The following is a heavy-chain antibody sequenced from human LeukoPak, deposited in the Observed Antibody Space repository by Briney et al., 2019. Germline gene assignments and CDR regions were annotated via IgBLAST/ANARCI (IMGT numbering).Heavy chain of an antibody. CDR3: ARSGNYDDSSGYGDWFDP. Sequence: GESLKIYCKGSGYSFTSYWIGWVRQMPANGLEWMGIIYPGDSDTSYIPSFQDQSTLPADKPISTDYLQWSSLKASDTAMYYCARSGNYDDSSGYGDWFDPWGQGTLVTVSS. CDR2: IYPGDSDT. CDR1: GYSFTSYW. D-gene: IGHD3-22*01. J-gene: IGHJ5*02. V-gene: IGHV5-51*04.